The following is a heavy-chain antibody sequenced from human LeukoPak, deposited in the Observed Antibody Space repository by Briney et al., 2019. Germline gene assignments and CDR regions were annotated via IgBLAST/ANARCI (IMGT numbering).Heavy chain of an antibody. J-gene: IGHJ4*02. CDR2: ISAYNGNT. CDR1: GYTFTSYG. Sequence: ASVKVSCKASGYTFTSYGISWVRQAPGQGLEWMGWISAYNGNTNYAQKLQGRVTMTTDTSTSTACMELRSLRSDDTAVYYCARHIAAAVHFDYWGQGTLVTVSS. V-gene: IGHV1-18*01. CDR3: ARHIAAAVHFDY. D-gene: IGHD6-13*01.